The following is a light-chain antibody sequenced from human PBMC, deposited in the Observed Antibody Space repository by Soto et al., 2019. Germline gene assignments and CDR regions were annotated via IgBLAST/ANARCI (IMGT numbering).Light chain of an antibody. Sequence: EIVLTQSPGTLSLSPGERATLSCRASQGVSSGYLAWYQQKPGQAPKLLIYAASSRATGIPDRFTGSGFGTDFTLTISRLEPEDFAMYYCQQYGTSPITFGPGTKVDIK. CDR2: AAS. CDR1: QGVSSGY. CDR3: QQYGTSPIT. J-gene: IGKJ3*01. V-gene: IGKV3-20*01.